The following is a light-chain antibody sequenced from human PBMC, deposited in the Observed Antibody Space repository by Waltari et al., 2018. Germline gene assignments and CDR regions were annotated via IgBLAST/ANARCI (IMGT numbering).Light chain of an antibody. Sequence: DIQMTQSPSTLAASVGDRVPLTCRASQSVSSWLAWYQQKPGTAPKFLIFEASTLHNGVPSRFSGSGSGTDFTLTISSLQPDDFATYYCQQYSSYPSTFGQGTKLEIK. CDR3: QQYSSYPST. CDR2: EAS. V-gene: IGKV1-5*03. J-gene: IGKJ2*01. CDR1: QSVSSW.